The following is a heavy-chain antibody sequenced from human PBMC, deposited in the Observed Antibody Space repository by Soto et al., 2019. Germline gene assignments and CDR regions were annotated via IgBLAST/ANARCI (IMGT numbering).Heavy chain of an antibody. CDR1: GYTFNTYG. D-gene: IGHD5-12*01. J-gene: IGHJ5*02. CDR2: ISGNNGAT. CDR3: ARDHKWLRLSGNWFDT. V-gene: IGHV1-18*04. Sequence: ASVKVSCKTSGYTFNTYGISWVRQVPGQGLEWMGWISGNNGATNYAQNLQGRVTITTDTSTGTAYMEMRTLRSDDTAVYYCARDHKWLRLSGNWFDTWGQGTLVTVSS.